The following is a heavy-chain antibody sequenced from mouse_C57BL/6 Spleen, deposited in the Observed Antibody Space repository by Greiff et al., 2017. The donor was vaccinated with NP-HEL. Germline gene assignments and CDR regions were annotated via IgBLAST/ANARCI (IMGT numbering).Heavy chain of an antibody. J-gene: IGHJ3*01. CDR2: IDPENGDT. Sequence: VQLQQSGAELVRPGASVKLSCTASGFNIKDDYMHWVKQRPEQGLEWIGWIDPENGDTEYASKFQGKATITADTSSSTAYLQLSSLTSEDTAVYYCTPYSNCPAWFAYWGQGTLVTVSA. CDR3: TPYSNCPAWFAY. CDR1: GFNIKDDY. D-gene: IGHD2-5*01. V-gene: IGHV14-4*01.